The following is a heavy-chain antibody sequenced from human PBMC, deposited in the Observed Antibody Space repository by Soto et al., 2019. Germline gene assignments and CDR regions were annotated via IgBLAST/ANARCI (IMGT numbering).Heavy chain of an antibody. V-gene: IGHV3-9*01. J-gene: IGHJ4*02. Sequence: EVQLVESGGGLVQPGRSLRLSCTASGFTFHDYAIHWVRQVPGKGLEWVSGISWASGNIGYADSVQGRFTISGDNAKNSLYLHMHGLSPEDTAFYYCSNCSCTDSSCYSGFFAYWGQGTLVTVSS. CDR3: SNCSCTDSSCYSGFFAY. D-gene: IGHD2-15*01. CDR1: GFTFHDYA. CDR2: ISWASGNI.